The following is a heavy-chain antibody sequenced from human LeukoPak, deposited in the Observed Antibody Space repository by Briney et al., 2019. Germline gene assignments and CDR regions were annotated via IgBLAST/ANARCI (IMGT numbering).Heavy chain of an antibody. CDR3: ARVEMATTQGLYYFDY. V-gene: IGHV4-39*01. J-gene: IGHJ4*02. Sequence: PSETLSLTCTVSGGSISSSSYYWGWIRQPPGKGLEWIGSIYYSGSTYYNPSLKSRVTISVDTSKNQFSLKLSSVTAADTAVYYCARVEMATTQGLYYFDYWGQGTLVTVSS. CDR1: GGSISSSSYY. D-gene: IGHD5-24*01. CDR2: IYYSGST.